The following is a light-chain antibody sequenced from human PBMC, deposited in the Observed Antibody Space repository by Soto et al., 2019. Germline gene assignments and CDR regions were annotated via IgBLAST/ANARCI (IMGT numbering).Light chain of an antibody. CDR1: QGISSY. CDR3: QQDYNLPP. J-gene: IGKJ1*01. V-gene: IGKV1-8*01. Sequence: AIRMTQSPSSLSASTGDRVTITCRASQGISSYLAWYQQKPGKAPKLLIYAASTLQSGVPSRFSGSGSGTDFTLTISCLQSEDFAVYYCQQDYNLPPFGQGTKVDIK. CDR2: AAS.